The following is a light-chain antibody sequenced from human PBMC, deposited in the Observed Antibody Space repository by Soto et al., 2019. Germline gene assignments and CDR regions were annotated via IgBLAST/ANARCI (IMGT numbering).Light chain of an antibody. CDR2: AAS. CDR3: QQSYSSPPT. V-gene: IGKV1-39*01. Sequence: DIQMTQSPSSLSASVGDRVTITCRASQSISNSLNWYQQKPGRAPKLLIYAASSLQSGVPSRFSGSRSGPDFTLTISSLQPEDFATYYCQQSYSSPPTFGQGTKVDIK. J-gene: IGKJ1*01. CDR1: QSISNS.